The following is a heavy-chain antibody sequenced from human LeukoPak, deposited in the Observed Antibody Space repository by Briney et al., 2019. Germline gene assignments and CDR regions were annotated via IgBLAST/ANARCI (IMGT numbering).Heavy chain of an antibody. V-gene: IGHV4-4*07. CDR3: ARDHPYYDFWSGQGLNWFDP. Sequence: SETLSLTCTVSGGSISSYYWSWIRQPAGKGLEWIGRIYTSGSTNYNPPLKSRVTMSVDTSKNQFSLKLSSVTAADTAVYYCARDHPYYDFWSGQGLNWFDPWGQGTLVTVSS. CDR2: IYTSGST. D-gene: IGHD3-3*01. J-gene: IGHJ5*02. CDR1: GGSISSYY.